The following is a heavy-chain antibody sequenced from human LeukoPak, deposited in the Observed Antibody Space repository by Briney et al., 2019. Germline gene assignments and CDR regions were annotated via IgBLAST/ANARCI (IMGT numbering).Heavy chain of an antibody. Sequence: ASVKVSCKASGYTFTSYDINWVRQATGQGLEWMGWMNPNSANTGYALKFQGRVTMTRNTSISTAYMELSSLTSEDTAVYYCARGLGVNSGYYVDYWGQGTLVRLL. J-gene: IGHJ4*02. CDR2: MNPNSANT. V-gene: IGHV1-8*01. D-gene: IGHD3-22*01. CDR3: ARGLGVNSGYYVDY. CDR1: GYTFTSYD.